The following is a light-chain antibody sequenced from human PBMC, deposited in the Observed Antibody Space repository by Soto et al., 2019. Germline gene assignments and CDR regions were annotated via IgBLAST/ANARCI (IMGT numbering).Light chain of an antibody. CDR1: NRDVGSYNL. V-gene: IGLV2-14*01. J-gene: IGLJ1*01. CDR3: QSYDSSLSGYV. Sequence: QSALTQPASVSGSPGQSITISCIGTNRDVGSYNLVSWYQQRPGEAPKLIISEVRNRPSGISYRFTGSKSGNTASLTISGLQAEDEADYYCQSYDSSLSGYVFGTGTKLTVL. CDR2: EVR.